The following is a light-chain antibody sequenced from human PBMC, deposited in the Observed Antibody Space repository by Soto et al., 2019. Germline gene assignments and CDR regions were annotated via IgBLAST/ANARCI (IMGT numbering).Light chain of an antibody. CDR1: SSNIGAGYD. CDR3: QSYDSSLGGSGV. CDR2: GNS. J-gene: IGLJ2*01. V-gene: IGLV1-40*01. Sequence: QSVLAQPPSVSGAPGQRVTISCTGSSSNIGAGYDVHWYQQLPGTAPKLLIYGNSNRPSGVPDRFSASKSGTSASLAITGLQAEDEADYYCQSYDSSLGGSGVFGGGTKLTVL.